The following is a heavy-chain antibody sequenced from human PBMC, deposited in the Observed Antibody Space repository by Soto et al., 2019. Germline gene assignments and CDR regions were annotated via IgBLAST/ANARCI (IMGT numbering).Heavy chain of an antibody. CDR2: IYHSGNT. V-gene: IGHV4-4*02. CDR3: ARHTPAISISDH. CDR1: GGSISSSNW. J-gene: IGHJ4*02. Sequence: PSETLSLTCAVSGGSISSSNWWSWVRQPPGKGLEWIGEIYHSGNTNYNPSLKSRVTISVDTSKNQFSLKLSSVTAADTAVYYCARHTPAISISDHWGQGTLVTVSS. D-gene: IGHD2-15*01.